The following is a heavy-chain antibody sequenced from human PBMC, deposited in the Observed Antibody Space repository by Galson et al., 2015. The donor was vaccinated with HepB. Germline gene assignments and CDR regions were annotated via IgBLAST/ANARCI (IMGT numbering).Heavy chain of an antibody. V-gene: IGHV4-39*07. CDR3: ARDLGIYSNFDAFDV. CDR1: GGSIYRSSSY. Sequence: ETLSLTCTVSGGSIYRSSSYWGWIRQPPGRGLEWIGTVYYTGSTYYNPSLKSRVSISVDTSKNQFSLTLWSVTAADTAVYFCARDLGIYSNFDAFDVWGQGTVVTVSS. CDR2: VYYTGST. J-gene: IGHJ3*01. D-gene: IGHD4-11*01.